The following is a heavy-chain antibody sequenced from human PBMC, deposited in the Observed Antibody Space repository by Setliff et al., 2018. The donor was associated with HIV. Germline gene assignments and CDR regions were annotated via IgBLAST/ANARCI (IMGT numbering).Heavy chain of an antibody. CDR2: ISYDGSNR. J-gene: IGHJ6*03. Sequence: PGGSLRLSCAASGFTFSSHAMHWVRQAPGKGLEWVAVISYDGSNRYYADSVKGRFTISRDNAKNSLYLQMNSLRAEDTAVYYCTRDYAYDWNSVMDVWGKGTTVTVS. D-gene: IGHD1-7*01. V-gene: IGHV3-30*03. CDR1: GFTFSSHA. CDR3: TRDYAYDWNSVMDV.